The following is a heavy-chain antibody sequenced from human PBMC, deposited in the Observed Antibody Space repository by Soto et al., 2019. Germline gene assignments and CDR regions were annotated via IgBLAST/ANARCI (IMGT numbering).Heavy chain of an antibody. Sequence: SEPLSLTCAVYCGSFSGYYWSWIRQPPGKGLEWIGEINHSGSTNYNPSLKSRVTISVDTSKNQFSLKLSSVTAADTAVYYCARGPQDDYYYGMDVWGQGNTVTVSS. V-gene: IGHV4-34*01. CDR3: ARGPQDDYYYGMDV. CDR2: INHSGST. J-gene: IGHJ6*02. D-gene: IGHD2-15*01. CDR1: CGSFSGYY.